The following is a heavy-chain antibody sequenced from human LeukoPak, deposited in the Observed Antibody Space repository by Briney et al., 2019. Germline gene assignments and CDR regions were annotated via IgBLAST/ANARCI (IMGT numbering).Heavy chain of an antibody. CDR1: GGSFSGYY. V-gene: IGHV4-34*01. J-gene: IGHJ6*03. D-gene: IGHD6-13*01. Sequence: SETLSLTCAVYGGSFSGYYWSWIRQPPGKGLEWIGEINHSGSTNYNPSLKSRVTISVDTSKNQFSLKLSSVTAADTAVYYCARARSSYMDVWGKGTTVTVSS. CDR2: INHSGST. CDR3: ARARSSYMDV.